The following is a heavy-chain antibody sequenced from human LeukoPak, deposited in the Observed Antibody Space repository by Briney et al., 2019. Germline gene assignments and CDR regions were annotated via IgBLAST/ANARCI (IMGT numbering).Heavy chain of an antibody. CDR3: ARDSPFNRFLEWLLSDY. J-gene: IGHJ4*02. V-gene: IGHV1-18*01. CDR1: GYTFTSYG. Sequence: GASVKVSCKASGYTFTSYGISWVRQAPGQGLEWMGWISAYNGNTNYAQKLQGRVTMTTDTSTSTAYMELRSLRSDDTAVYYCARDSPFNRFLEWLLSDYWGQGTLVTVSS. CDR2: ISAYNGNT. D-gene: IGHD3-3*01.